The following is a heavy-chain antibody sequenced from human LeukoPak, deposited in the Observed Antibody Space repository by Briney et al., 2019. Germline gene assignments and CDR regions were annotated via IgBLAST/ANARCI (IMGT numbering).Heavy chain of an antibody. D-gene: IGHD2-2*01. V-gene: IGHV1-8*01. Sequence: GASVKVSCKASGYTFTSYDINWVRQATGQGLEWMGWMNPNSGNTGYAQKFQGRVTMTRNTSISTAYMELSSLRSEDTAVYYCARAMHGYCSSTSCWVPGGPWGQGTLVTVSS. CDR1: GYTFTSYD. J-gene: IGHJ5*02. CDR2: MNPNSGNT. CDR3: ARAMHGYCSSTSCWVPGGP.